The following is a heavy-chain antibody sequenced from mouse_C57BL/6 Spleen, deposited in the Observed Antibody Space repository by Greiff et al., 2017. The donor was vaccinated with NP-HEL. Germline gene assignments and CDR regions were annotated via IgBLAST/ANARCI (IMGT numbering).Heavy chain of an antibody. J-gene: IGHJ3*01. D-gene: IGHD1-1*01. CDR2: IHPNSGST. CDR1: GYTFTSYW. CDR3: ARPIYYYGSSPFAY. V-gene: IGHV1-64*01. Sequence: QVQLKQPGAELVKPGASVKLSCKASGYTFTSYWMHWVKQRPGQGLEWIGMIHPNSGSTNYNEKFKSKATLTVDKSSSTAYMQLSSLTSEDSAVYYCARPIYYYGSSPFAYWGQGTLVTVSA.